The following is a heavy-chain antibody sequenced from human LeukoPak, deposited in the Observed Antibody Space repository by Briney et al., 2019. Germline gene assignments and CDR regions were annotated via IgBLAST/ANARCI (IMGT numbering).Heavy chain of an antibody. CDR2: ISPTGDST. Sequence: ASVKVSCKASGYTFNSYYMHWVRQAPGQGLEWVGLISPTGDSTNYAQTFRGRVIMTRDTSTNTVYMDLSSLRSEDTAVYYCAREASGGYFDYWGQGTLVIVSS. D-gene: IGHD4-23*01. J-gene: IGHJ4*02. CDR1: GYTFNSYY. V-gene: IGHV1-46*02. CDR3: AREASGGYFDY.